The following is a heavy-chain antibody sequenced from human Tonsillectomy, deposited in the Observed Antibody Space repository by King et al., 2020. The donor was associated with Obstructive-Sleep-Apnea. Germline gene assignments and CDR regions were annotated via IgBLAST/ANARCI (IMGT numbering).Heavy chain of an antibody. CDR2: IKPSGGST. CDR3: ARDPGYDSSGYYGFDP. CDR1: GYTFTSYY. V-gene: IGHV1-46*03. D-gene: IGHD3-22*01. Sequence: QLVQSGAEVKKPGASVKVSCKASGYTFTSYYMHWVRQAPGQGLEWMGIIKPSGGSTSYAQKFQGRVTMTRDTSTSTVYMELSSLRSEDTAVYYCARDPGYDSSGYYGFDPWGQGTLVTVSS. J-gene: IGHJ5*02.